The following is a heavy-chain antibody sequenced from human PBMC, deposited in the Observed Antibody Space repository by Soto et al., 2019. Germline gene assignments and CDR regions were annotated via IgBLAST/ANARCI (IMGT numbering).Heavy chain of an antibody. D-gene: IGHD2-2*01. Sequence: QVQIVQSGAEVTKPGASVKVSCKASEYTFTNYAIHWVRQAPGQRREWMGWINAGNGYTKYSQKFQDRLTITRDTSGSTAYMDLSSLRSEDTALYYCAREGGCTSTSCSSGFGMDVWGQGTTVTVSS. J-gene: IGHJ6*02. V-gene: IGHV1-3*01. CDR2: INAGNGYT. CDR3: AREGGCTSTSCSSGFGMDV. CDR1: EYTFTNYA.